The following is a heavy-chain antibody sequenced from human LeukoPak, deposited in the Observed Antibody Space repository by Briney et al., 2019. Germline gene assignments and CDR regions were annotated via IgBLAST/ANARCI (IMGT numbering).Heavy chain of an antibody. CDR3: ARVYSGTYHDAFDL. J-gene: IGHJ3*01. CDR1: GFTFSDYY. Sequence: GGSLRLSCAASGFTFSDYYMSWIRQAPGKGLEWLSYISSSGTIIYYADSVKGRFTISRDNSENTVYLQMNSLRAEDTAMYYCARVYSGTYHDAFDLWGQGTLVTVSS. V-gene: IGHV3-11*01. CDR2: ISSSGTII. D-gene: IGHD1-26*01.